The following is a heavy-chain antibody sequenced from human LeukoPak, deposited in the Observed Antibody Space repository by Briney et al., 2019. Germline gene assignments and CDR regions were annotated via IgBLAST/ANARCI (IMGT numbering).Heavy chain of an antibody. CDR2: INPNSGGT. Sequence: VASVKVSCKASGYTFTDYYMHWVRQAPGQGLEWMGGINPNSGGTNFAQKFQGRVAMTRDTSLSTAYLELGSLRSDDTAVYFCARARWQLVPYFDSWGQGTLVTVSS. CDR3: ARARWQLVPYFDS. J-gene: IGHJ4*02. D-gene: IGHD6-6*01. V-gene: IGHV1-2*02. CDR1: GYTFTDYY.